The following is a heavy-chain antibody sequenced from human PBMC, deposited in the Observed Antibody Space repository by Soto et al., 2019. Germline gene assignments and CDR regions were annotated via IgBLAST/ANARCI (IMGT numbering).Heavy chain of an antibody. V-gene: IGHV1-69*13. J-gene: IGHJ4*02. CDR2: IIPIFGTA. D-gene: IGHD3-22*01. CDR1: GGTFSSYA. CDR3: ARRPSWYYASSGYSGPFDY. Sequence: SVKVSCKASGGTFSSYAISWVRQAPGQGLEWMGGIIPIFGTANYAQKFQGRVTITADESTSTAYMELSSRRSEDTAVYYCARRPSWYYASSGYSGPFDYWGQGTLVTVSS.